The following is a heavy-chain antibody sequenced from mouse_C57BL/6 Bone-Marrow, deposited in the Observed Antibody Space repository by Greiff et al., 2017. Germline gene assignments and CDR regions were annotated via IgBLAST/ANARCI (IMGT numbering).Heavy chain of an antibody. CDR1: GYTFTDYY. J-gene: IGHJ4*01. CDR3: ARINYDYAMDY. CDR2: INPYNGGT. D-gene: IGHD2-1*01. V-gene: IGHV1-19*01. Sequence: VQLQQSGPVLVKPGASVKMSCKASGYTFTDYYMNWVKQSHGKGLEWIGVINPYNGGTSYNQKFKGKATLTVDKSSSTAYMELNSLTSEDSAVYYCARINYDYAMDYWGQGTSVTVSS.